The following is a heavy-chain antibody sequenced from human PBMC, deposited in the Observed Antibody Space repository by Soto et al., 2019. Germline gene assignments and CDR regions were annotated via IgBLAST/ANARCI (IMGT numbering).Heavy chain of an antibody. CDR1: GFTFSGSA. J-gene: IGHJ3*02. D-gene: IGHD2-21*02. CDR3: KGCGGDCYSAFDI. CDR2: IRSKANSYET. Sequence: GGSLRLSCAASGFTFSGSAMHWVRQASGKGLEWVGRIRSKANSYETAYAASVKGRFTISRDDSKNTVYLQMNSLKTEDTAVYYCKGCGGDCYSAFDIWGQGTMVTVSS. V-gene: IGHV3-73*01.